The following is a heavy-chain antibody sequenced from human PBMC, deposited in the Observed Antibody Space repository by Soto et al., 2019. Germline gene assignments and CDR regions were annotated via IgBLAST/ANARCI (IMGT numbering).Heavy chain of an antibody. Sequence: QVQLMQSGAEVKKPGASVRVSCKASGYTFTNYYVHWVRQAPGQGLEWMGFTNPNGGSTTYAQKFQGRFTVTTDTSTRTVYMQLSSLRSEDTAVFYCARSAPYDYWGQGTLVTVSS. J-gene: IGHJ4*02. CDR1: GYTFTNYY. CDR2: TNPNGGST. V-gene: IGHV1-46*01. CDR3: ARSAPYDY.